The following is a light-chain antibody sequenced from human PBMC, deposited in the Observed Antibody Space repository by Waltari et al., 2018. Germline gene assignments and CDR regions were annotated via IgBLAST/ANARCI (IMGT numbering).Light chain of an antibody. CDR3: CSYAAGRTYV. CDR1: SSDVGRYNL. V-gene: IGLV2-23*01. J-gene: IGLJ1*01. Sequence: QSALTQPASVSGSPGQAITISCTGTSSDVGRYNLVSWYQQHPGKAPKVMIYKGSQRPSGVSNRFSGSKSGSTASLTISGLQAEDEANYYCCSYAAGRTYVFGTGTEVTVL. CDR2: KGS.